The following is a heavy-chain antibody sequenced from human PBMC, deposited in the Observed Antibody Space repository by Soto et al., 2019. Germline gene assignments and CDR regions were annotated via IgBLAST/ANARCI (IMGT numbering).Heavy chain of an antibody. CDR3: ARVGYNWNYVGHYYYYNMDV. D-gene: IGHD1-7*01. CDR1: GFTFSSYS. Sequence: EVQLVESGGGLVQPGGSLRLSCAASGFTFSSYSMNWVRQAPGKGLEWVSYISSGSSTIYYGDSVKGRFTISRDNAKNSQYLQIHRLRAEDTAVDYCARVGYNWNYVGHYYYYNMDVRGKRTTVTVAS. V-gene: IGHV3-48*01. J-gene: IGHJ6*03. CDR2: ISSGSSTI.